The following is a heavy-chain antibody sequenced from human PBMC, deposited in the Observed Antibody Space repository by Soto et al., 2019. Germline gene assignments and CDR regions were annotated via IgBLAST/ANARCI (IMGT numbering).Heavy chain of an antibody. CDR3: ARDWAGGYYYYGMDV. CDR2: IYYSGST. D-gene: IGHD3-16*01. Sequence: KPSETLSLTCTVSGGAVSSGSYYRSWIRQPTGKGLEWMGYIYYSGSTNYKPSLRSRVTISVDTSKNKFSLKLSSVTAADTAVYYCARDWAGGYYYYGMDVWGQGTTVTVS. CDR1: GGAVSSGSYY. J-gene: IGHJ6*02. V-gene: IGHV4-61*01.